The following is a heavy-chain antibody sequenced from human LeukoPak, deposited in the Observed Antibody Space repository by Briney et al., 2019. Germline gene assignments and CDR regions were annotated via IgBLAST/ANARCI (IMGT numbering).Heavy chain of an antibody. CDR1: GFIFSNNW. CDR3: SMGGYKLA. D-gene: IGHD5-18*01. J-gene: IGHJ5*02. CDR2: IKSNSEGGAT. V-gene: IGHV3-15*01. Sequence: PGGSLRLSCAASGFIFSNNWMSWVRQAPGRGLEFVGRIKSNSEGGATFYAAPVKGRFTISRDDSKSTLYLQMNSLRTEDSAVYYCSMGGYKLAWGQGTLVTVSS.